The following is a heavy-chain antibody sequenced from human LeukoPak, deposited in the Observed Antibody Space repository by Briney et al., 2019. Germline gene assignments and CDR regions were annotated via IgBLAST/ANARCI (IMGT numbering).Heavy chain of an antibody. J-gene: IGHJ4*02. Sequence: SETLSLACAVYGGSFSGYYWSWIRQPPGKGLEWIGEISHSGSTTYNPSLRSRVTISGDTSKKQFSLKLSSVTAADTAVYYCVTYYYGSSAPKRNYWGQGILVTVSS. CDR2: ISHSGST. CDR3: VTYYYGSSAPKRNY. D-gene: IGHD3-22*01. CDR1: GGSFSGYY. V-gene: IGHV4-34*01.